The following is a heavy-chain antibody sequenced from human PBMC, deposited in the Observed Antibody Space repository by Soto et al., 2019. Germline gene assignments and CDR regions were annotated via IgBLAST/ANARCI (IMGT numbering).Heavy chain of an antibody. CDR2: ITTSGGNT. J-gene: IGHJ6*03. CDR1: GFTFSTYA. V-gene: IGHV3-23*01. D-gene: IGHD2-8*01. Sequence: GGSLRLSCAASGFTFSTYAMSWVRQAPGKGLEWVSTITTSGGNTYYADSVQGRFTISRGNSKNTLYLQMNSLRAEDTAVYYCAGRYCTNGVCYTNYYYYIDVWGKGTTVTV. CDR3: AGRYCTNGVCYTNYYYYIDV.